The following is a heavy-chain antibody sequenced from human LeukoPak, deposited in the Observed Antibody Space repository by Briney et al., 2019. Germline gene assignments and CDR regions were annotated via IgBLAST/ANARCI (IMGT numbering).Heavy chain of an antibody. J-gene: IGHJ4*02. D-gene: IGHD6-19*01. CDR1: GFTFNNAW. CDR3: ASLPWLVRWIYY. V-gene: IGHV3-21*06. Sequence: KPGGSLRLSCAASGFTFNNAWMSWVRQAPGKGPEWVSSISSDSSDIHYVDSVKGRFTISRDNARNSLYLQMNNLRAEDTAVYFCASLPWLVRWIYYWGQGTLVTVSS. CDR2: ISSDSSDI.